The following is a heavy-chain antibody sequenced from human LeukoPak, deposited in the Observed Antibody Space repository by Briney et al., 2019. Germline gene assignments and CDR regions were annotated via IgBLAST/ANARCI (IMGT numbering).Heavy chain of an antibody. Sequence: PSETLSLTCTVSGGSISSSSYYWGWIRQPPGKGLEWIGSIYYSGSTNYNPSLKSRVTMSVDTSKNQFSLKLSSVTAADTAVYYCARDTWELGGFDYWGQGTLVTVSS. D-gene: IGHD1-26*01. V-gene: IGHV4-39*07. CDR1: GGSISSSSYY. CDR3: ARDTWELGGFDY. J-gene: IGHJ4*02. CDR2: IYYSGST.